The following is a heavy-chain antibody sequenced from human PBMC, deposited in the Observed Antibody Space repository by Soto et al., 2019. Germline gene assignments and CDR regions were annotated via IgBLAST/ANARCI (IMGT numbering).Heavy chain of an antibody. CDR1: GGSISSSSYY. Sequence: LSLTFTVSGGSISSSSYYWGWIRQPPGKGLEWIGSIYYSGSTYYNPSLKSRVTISVDTSKNQFSLKLSSVTAADTAVYYCARPGLGSSYFDYWGQGTLVTVSS. J-gene: IGHJ4*02. CDR3: ARPGLGSSYFDY. V-gene: IGHV4-39*01. D-gene: IGHD6-6*01. CDR2: IYYSGST.